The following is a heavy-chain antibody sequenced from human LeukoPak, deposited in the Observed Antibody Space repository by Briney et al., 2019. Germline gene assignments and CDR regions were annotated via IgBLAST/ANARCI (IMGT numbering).Heavy chain of an antibody. CDR2: INAGNGHT. CDR1: EYTFSNYA. J-gene: IGHJ4*02. V-gene: IGHV1-3*01. Sequence: ASVKVSCKASEYTFSNYAIHWVRQAPGQRFEWMGWINAGNGHTKYSQNFQGRVTITRDSSASTIFMELSSLTSEDTAVYYCARGIWSARTVDYYLDYWGQGTLVTVSS. CDR3: ARGIWSARTVDYYLDY. D-gene: IGHD2-21*01.